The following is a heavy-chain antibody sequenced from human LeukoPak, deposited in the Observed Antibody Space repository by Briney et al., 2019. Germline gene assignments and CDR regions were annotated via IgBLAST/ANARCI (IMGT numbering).Heavy chain of an antibody. J-gene: IGHJ3*02. CDR1: GFTFSSSA. D-gene: IGHD5-24*01. CDR2: ISGSGGST. Sequence: GGSLRLSCAASGFTFSSSAMNWVRQAPGKGLEWVSGISGSGGSTYHADSVKGRFTISRDNSKNTVYLQMNSLRAEDTAVYYCAKVRRDGYINDAFDIWGQGTMVTVSS. CDR3: AKVRRDGYINDAFDI. V-gene: IGHV3-23*01.